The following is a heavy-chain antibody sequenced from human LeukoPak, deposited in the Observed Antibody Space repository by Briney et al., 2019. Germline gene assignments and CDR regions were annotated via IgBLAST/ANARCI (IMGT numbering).Heavy chain of an antibody. CDR3: ARDSEHSSSFAFDI. CDR1: GFPLRSHW. J-gene: IGHJ3*02. D-gene: IGHD6-13*01. V-gene: IGHV3-7*01. CDR2: INQDGSEK. Sequence: GESLKISCAASGFPLRSHWMSWVGQAPGKGLEWVANINQDGSEKHYVDYVKGRFTISRDNAKNSLYLQMNSLRAEDTAMYYCARDSEHSSSFAFDIWGQGTMVTVSS.